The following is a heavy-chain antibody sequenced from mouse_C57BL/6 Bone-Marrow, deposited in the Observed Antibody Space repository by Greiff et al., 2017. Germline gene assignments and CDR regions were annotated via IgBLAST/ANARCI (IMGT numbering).Heavy chain of an antibody. J-gene: IGHJ2*01. V-gene: IGHV1-64*01. CDR2: IHPNSGST. CDR1: GYTFTSYW. D-gene: IGHD1-1*01. Sequence: QVQLQQPGAELVKPGASVKLSCKASGYTFTSYWMHWVKQRPGQGLEWIGMIHPNSGSTNYNEKFKSKATLTVDKSSSTAYMQLSSLTSEDSAVDYCAISPYCYGSEDYWGQGTTLTVSA. CDR3: AISPYCYGSEDY.